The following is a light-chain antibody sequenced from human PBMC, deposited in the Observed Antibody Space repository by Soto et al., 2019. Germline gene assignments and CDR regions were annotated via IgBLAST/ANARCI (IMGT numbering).Light chain of an antibody. CDR3: QQYYSTPPYT. V-gene: IGKV4-1*01. CDR1: QSVLYSSNNKNY. Sequence: DIVMTQSPDSLAVSLGERATINCKSSQSVLYSSNNKNYLAWYQQKPGQPPKLLIYWASTRESGVPDRFSGSGYGTDFTLTISSLQAEDVAFYYCQQYYSTPPYTFGQGTKLEIK. J-gene: IGKJ2*01. CDR2: WAS.